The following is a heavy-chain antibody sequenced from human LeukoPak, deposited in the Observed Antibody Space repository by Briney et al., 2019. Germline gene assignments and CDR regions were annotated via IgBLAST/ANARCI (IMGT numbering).Heavy chain of an antibody. Sequence: SDTLSLTCAVYGGSFSGYYWSWIRQPPGKGLEWIGEINHSGSTNYNPSLKSRVTISVDTSKNQFSLKLSSVTAADTAVYYCASRGYYGSGRYTDYWGQGTLVTVSS. CDR2: INHSGST. V-gene: IGHV4-34*01. D-gene: IGHD3-10*01. CDR3: ASRGYYGSGRYTDY. J-gene: IGHJ4*02. CDR1: GGSFSGYY.